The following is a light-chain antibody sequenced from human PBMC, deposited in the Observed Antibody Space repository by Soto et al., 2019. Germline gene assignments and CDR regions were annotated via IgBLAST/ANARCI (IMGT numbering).Light chain of an antibody. CDR2: DAS. CDR1: QSISSW. CDR3: QQYNSYSRT. V-gene: IGKV1-5*01. J-gene: IGKJ1*01. Sequence: DIQMTQSPSTLSAYVGDRVTITCRASQSISSWLAWYQQKPGKAPKLLIYDASSLESGVPSRFSGSGSGTEFTLTISSLQPDDFATYYCQQYNSYSRTCGQGTKVDIK.